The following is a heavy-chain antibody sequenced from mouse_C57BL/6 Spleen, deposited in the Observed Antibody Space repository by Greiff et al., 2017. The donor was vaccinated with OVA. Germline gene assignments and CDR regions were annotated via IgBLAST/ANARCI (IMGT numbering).Heavy chain of an antibody. CDR1: GYTFTSYW. CDR2: RYPSYSDT. D-gene: IGHD4-1*01. J-gene: IGHJ2*01. CDR3: ARSVGRNLDY. Sequence: VQLQQPGAELVRPGSSVKLSCKASGYTFTSYWMDWVTARPVQCLEWTGTRYPSYSDTHYNQKFKDKATLTVDKSSSTAYMQLSSLTSEDSAVYYCARSVGRNLDYWGQGTTLTVSS. V-gene: IGHV1-61*01.